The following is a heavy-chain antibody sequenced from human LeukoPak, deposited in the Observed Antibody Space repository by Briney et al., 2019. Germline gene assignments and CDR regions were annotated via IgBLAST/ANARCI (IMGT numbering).Heavy chain of an antibody. V-gene: IGHV3-48*01. CDR3: ARVNYGSGSPTFDY. J-gene: IGHJ4*02. D-gene: IGHD3-10*01. CDR1: GFTFSSYS. Sequence: PGGSLRLSCAASGFTFSSYSMNWVRQAPGKGPEWVSYISSSSSTIYYADSVKGRFTISRDNAKNSLYLQMNSLRAEDTAVYYCARVNYGSGSPTFDYWGQGTLVTVSS. CDR2: ISSSSSTI.